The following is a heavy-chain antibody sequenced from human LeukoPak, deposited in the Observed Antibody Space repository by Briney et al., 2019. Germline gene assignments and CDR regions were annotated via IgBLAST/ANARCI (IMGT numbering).Heavy chain of an antibody. CDR1: GFTSSSYA. V-gene: IGHV3-30*04. D-gene: IGHD2-15*01. CDR2: ISYDGSNK. J-gene: IGHJ4*02. CDR3: ARDRSVVVPTDY. Sequence: GGSLRLSCAASGFTSSSYAMHWVRQAPGKGLEWVAVISYDGSNKYYADSVKGRFTISRDNSKNTLYLQMNSLKAEDTAVYYCARDRSVVVPTDYWGQGTLVTVSS.